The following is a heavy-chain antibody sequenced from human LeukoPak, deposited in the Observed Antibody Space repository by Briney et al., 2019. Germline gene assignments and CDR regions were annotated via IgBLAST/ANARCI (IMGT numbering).Heavy chain of an antibody. CDR3: AISPHRAGNFDY. J-gene: IGHJ4*02. CDR2: IDPGDSYT. CDR1: GYTFTNQW. Sequence: GESQKISCKGSGYTFTNQWIGWVRQMPGKGLEWMGIIDPGDSYTTYSPSFQGQVTFSADKSISTAYLQWRSLKASDTAMYYCAISPHRAGNFDYWGQGTLVTVSS. V-gene: IGHV5-51*01. D-gene: IGHD1-14*01.